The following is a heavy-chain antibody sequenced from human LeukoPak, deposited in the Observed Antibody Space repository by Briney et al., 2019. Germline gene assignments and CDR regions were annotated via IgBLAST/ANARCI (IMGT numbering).Heavy chain of an antibody. CDR3: ARQTAMGRSGDY. V-gene: IGHV5-51*01. CDR2: IDPSDSET. D-gene: IGHD5-18*01. J-gene: IGHJ4*02. CDR1: GYSFTSYW. Sequence: GESLKISCKASGYSFTSYWIGWVRQMPGKGLEWMGIIDPSDSETRYTPSFQGQVTISVDKSLTPAYLQWNRLKASDTAMYYCARQTAMGRSGDYWGQGTLVTVSS.